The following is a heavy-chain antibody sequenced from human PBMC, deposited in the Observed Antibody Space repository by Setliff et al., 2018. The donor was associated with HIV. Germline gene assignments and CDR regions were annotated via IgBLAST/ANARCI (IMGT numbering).Heavy chain of an antibody. CDR2: INPNRGGT. D-gene: IGHD3-10*01. CDR1: GYTFTGYY. V-gene: IGHV1-2*02. CDR3: ARTFRGVTVDAFDT. Sequence: ASVKVSCKASGYTFTGYYMHWVRQAPGQVLEWVGWINPNRGGTNDSQKFQGRVTMTRDTSISTADMELSRLRSDDTAVYYCARTFRGVTVDAFDTWGSGTMVTVSS. J-gene: IGHJ3*02.